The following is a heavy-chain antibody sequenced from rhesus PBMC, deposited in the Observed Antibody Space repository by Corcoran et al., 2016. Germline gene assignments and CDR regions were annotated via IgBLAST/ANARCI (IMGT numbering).Heavy chain of an antibody. CDR2: FMNTGKTI. Sequence: EVQLVESGGGLVQPGGSLRLSCAASGFTFSSYDMNWVRQALGKGLEWVSSFMNTGKTIYYADSVKGRFTISRDNAKNTLSLQMNSLKTEDTAVYYCTSEYSNYPYGLDSWGQGVVVTVSS. CDR3: TSEYSNYPYGLDS. J-gene: IGHJ6*01. D-gene: IGHD4-23*01. CDR1: GFTFSSYD. V-gene: IGHV3S4*01.